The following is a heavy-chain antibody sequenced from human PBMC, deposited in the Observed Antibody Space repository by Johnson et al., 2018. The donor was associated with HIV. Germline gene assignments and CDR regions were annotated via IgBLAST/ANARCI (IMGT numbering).Heavy chain of an antibody. CDR3: ARSKGSIWYGSAFDI. CDR2: IYSGGNT. V-gene: IGHV3-NL1*01. Sequence: QMLLVESGGGVVQPGGSLRLSCAASGFTFSSYGMHWVRQAPGKGLEWVSVIYSGGNTYYADSVKGRFTISRDNSKNTLYLQMNSLGGEDTAVYYCARSKGSIWYGSAFDIWGQGTMVTVSS. J-gene: IGHJ3*02. D-gene: IGHD6-13*01. CDR1: GFTFSSYG.